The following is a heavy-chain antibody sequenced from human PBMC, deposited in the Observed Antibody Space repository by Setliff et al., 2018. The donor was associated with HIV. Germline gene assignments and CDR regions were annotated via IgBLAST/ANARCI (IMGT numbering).Heavy chain of an antibody. Sequence: PSETLSLTCTVSGGSISSGSYYWSWIRQPAGKGLEWIGHIYTSGSTNYNPPLKSRVTISVDTSKNQFSRKLSSVTAADTAVYYCARERSALLWKNWFDPWGQGTLVTVSS. CDR2: IYTSGST. D-gene: IGHD3-10*01. J-gene: IGHJ5*02. CDR1: GGSISSGSYY. CDR3: ARERSALLWKNWFDP. V-gene: IGHV4-61*09.